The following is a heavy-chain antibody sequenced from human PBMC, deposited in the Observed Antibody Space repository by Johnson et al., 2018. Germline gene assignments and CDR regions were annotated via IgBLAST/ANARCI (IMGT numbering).Heavy chain of an antibody. V-gene: IGHV3-20*01. CDR2: INWNGDRT. D-gene: IGHD6-13*01. J-gene: IGHJ3*02. CDR3: ARPGSAAGFYDALDI. CDR1: GFTFDDYG. Sequence: VQLVESGGGVVRXGGSLRLSCAASGFTFDDYGMSWVRQAPGKGLEWVSGINWNGDRTGYAGSVKGRFTISRDNAKNSLYLQMNSLRAEDTAWYHCARPGSAAGFYDALDIWGQGTMVTVSS.